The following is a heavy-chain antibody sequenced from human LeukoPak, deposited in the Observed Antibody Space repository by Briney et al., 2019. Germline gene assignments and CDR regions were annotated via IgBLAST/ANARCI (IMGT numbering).Heavy chain of an antibody. CDR1: GGSISTRGYF. V-gene: IGHV4-39*07. Sequence: SETLSLTCTVSGGSISTRGYFWGWIRQPPGKGLEWIASIYYSGSTYNNPSLKSRVTISLDTSKNQFSLKLGSVTAADTAVYYCARRSWNGAIDYWGQGTLITVSS. J-gene: IGHJ4*02. CDR3: ARRSWNGAIDY. D-gene: IGHD1-1*01. CDR2: IYYSGST.